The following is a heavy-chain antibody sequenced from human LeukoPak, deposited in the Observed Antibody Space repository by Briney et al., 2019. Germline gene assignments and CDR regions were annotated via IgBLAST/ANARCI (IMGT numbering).Heavy chain of an antibody. CDR2: ISSGSDTI. Sequence: PGGSLRLSCAASGFIFSNYIMTWVRQAPGKGLEWVSYISSGSDTIYYADSVKGRFTISRDNAKNSLYLQLNSLRAEDTALYYCARPKFCTGGACFFDQCGQGTLVTVSS. D-gene: IGHD2-8*02. CDR1: GFIFSNYI. CDR3: ARPKFCTGGACFFDQ. V-gene: IGHV3-48*01. J-gene: IGHJ4*02.